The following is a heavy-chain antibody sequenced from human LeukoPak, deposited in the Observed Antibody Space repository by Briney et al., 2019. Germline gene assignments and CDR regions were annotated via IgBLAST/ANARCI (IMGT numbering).Heavy chain of an antibody. Sequence: GGSLRLSCAASGFTFSGSAMHWVRQASGQGLEWVAVISYDGSNKYYADSVKGRFTISRDNSKNTLYLQMNSLRAEDTAVYYCAKVYYYGSGSTGWFDPWGQGTLVTVSS. CDR1: GFTFSGSA. V-gene: IGHV3-30*04. CDR3: AKVYYYGSGSTGWFDP. D-gene: IGHD3-10*01. CDR2: ISYDGSNK. J-gene: IGHJ5*02.